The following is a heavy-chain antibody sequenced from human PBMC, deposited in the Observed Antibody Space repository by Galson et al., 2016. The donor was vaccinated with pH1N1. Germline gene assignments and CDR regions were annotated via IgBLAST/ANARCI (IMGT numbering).Heavy chain of an antibody. CDR1: GRSISNHY. J-gene: IGHJ3*02. D-gene: IGHD3-10*01. V-gene: IGHV4-4*07. CDR2: IYASEISSTGIT. CDR3: ARDRRVREWGADTFDI. Sequence: SETLSLTCTVSGRSISNHYWSWIRQTAAKGLEWIGRIYASEISSTGITNYNPSLKSRVTMSLDTSKNQFSLKLGSVTATDTAVYYCARDRRVREWGADTFDIWGQGTMVTVSS.